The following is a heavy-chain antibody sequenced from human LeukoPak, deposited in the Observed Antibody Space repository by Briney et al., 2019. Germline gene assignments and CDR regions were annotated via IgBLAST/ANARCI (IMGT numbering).Heavy chain of an antibody. D-gene: IGHD6-6*01. CDR2: IYPGDSDT. CDR3: ARHTRYSSPSRVFDY. Sequence: GESLKISCKGSGYGFTTYWIGWGRRMPGKGLEWMGIIYPGDSDTKYSPSFQGQVTISADKSITTAYLQWSSLKASDTGMYYCARHTRYSSPSRVFDYWGQGTLVTISS. J-gene: IGHJ4*02. CDR1: GYGFTTYW. V-gene: IGHV5-51*01.